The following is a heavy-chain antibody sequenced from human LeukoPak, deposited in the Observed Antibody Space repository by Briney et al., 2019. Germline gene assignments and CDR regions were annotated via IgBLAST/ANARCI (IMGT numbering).Heavy chain of an antibody. D-gene: IGHD4-17*01. CDR1: GYTFTGYY. J-gene: IGHJ4*02. V-gene: IGHV1-2*02. Sequence: ASVKVSCKASGYTFTGYYMHWVRQAPGQGLEWMGWIDPNSGGTNYAQKFQGRVTMTRDTPISTAYMELSRLRSDDTAVYYCARSSYGDPFDYWGQGTLVTVSS. CDR3: ARSSYGDPFDY. CDR2: IDPNSGGT.